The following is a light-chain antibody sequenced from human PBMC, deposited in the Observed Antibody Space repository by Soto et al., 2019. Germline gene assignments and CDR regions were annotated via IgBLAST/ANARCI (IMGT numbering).Light chain of an antibody. J-gene: IGLJ1*01. CDR3: SSYAGSNNLAYV. V-gene: IGLV2-8*01. CDR2: EVT. CDR1: SSDVGGYDF. Sequence: QAVVTQPPSASGSPGQSVTISCTGTSSDVGGYDFVSWYQQHPGKVPKLIIYEVTRRPSGVPDRFSGSKSGNTASLTVSGLQADDEADDYCSSYAGSNNLAYVFGTGTKVTVL.